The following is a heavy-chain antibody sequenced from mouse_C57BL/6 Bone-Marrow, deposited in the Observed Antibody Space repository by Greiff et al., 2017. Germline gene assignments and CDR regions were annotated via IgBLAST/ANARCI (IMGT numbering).Heavy chain of an antibody. CDR3: TSYYFIYYEYDGGASYAMDY. CDR1: GFNIKDDY. Sequence: EVKLVESGAELVRPGASVKLSCTASGFNIKDDYMHWVKQRPEQGLEWIGWIDPENGDTEYASKFHGKATITADTSSHTAYLQLSSLTAEDTAVYYCTSYYFIYYEYDGGASYAMDYWGQGTSVTVSS. J-gene: IGHJ4*01. D-gene: IGHD2-4*01. V-gene: IGHV14-4*01. CDR2: IDPENGDT.